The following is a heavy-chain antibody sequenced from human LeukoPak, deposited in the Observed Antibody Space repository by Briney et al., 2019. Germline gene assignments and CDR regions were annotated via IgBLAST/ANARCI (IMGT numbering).Heavy chain of an antibody. V-gene: IGHV3-48*01. J-gene: IGHJ4*02. D-gene: IGHD4-23*01. CDR1: GFTFNTYT. Sequence: GGSLRLSCAASGFTFNTYTMNWVRQAPGKGLEWVSYISGSSGIIDYADSVRGRFTISRDNAKNSLYLQMNSLRAEDTAVYYCARGRPHGNDYWGQGTLVTVSS. CDR2: ISGSSGII. CDR3: ARGRPHGNDY.